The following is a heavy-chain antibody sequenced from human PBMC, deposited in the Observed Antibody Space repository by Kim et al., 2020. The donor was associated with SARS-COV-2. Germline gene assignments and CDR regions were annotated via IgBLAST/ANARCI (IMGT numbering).Heavy chain of an antibody. J-gene: IGHJ4*02. CDR3: AKQAVRESYNGDDY. Sequence: YDNTVKVRFTLASDYSKNTVYLHMNSLRAEDTAIYYCAKQAVRESYNGDDYWGQGTLVTVSS. D-gene: IGHD3-10*01. V-gene: IGHV3-23*01.